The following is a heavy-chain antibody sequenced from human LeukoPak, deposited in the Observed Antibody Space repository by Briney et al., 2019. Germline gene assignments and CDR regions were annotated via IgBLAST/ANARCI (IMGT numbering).Heavy chain of an antibody. J-gene: IGHJ4*02. Sequence: SETLSLTCTVSGGSISSYYWSWIRQPPGKGLEWIGYIYYSGSTNYNPSLKSRVTISVDTSKNQFSLKLSSVTAADTAVYYCARGRDFWSGYYDYWGQGTLVTVPS. CDR2: IYYSGST. CDR3: ARGRDFWSGYYDY. V-gene: IGHV4-59*01. D-gene: IGHD3-3*01. CDR1: GGSISSYY.